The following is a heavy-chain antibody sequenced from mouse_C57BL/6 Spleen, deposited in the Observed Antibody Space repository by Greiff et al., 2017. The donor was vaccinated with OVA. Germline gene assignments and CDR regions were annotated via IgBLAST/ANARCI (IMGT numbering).Heavy chain of an antibody. CDR3: AQGEDPLYAMDY. Sequence: VQLQESGPGLVQPSPSLSITCTVSGFSLTSYGVHWVRQSPGKGLEWLGVIWRGGSTDYNAAFMSRLSITKDNSKSQVFFKMNSLQADDTAIYYCAQGEDPLYAMDYWGQGTSVTVSS. CDR2: IWRGGST. J-gene: IGHJ4*01. V-gene: IGHV2-5*01. CDR1: GFSLTSYG.